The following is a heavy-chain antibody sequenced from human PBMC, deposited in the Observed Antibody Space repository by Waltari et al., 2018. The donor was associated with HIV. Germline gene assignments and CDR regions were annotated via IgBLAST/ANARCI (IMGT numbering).Heavy chain of an antibody. V-gene: IGHV3-30*01. J-gene: IGHJ4*02. D-gene: IGHD3-10*01. CDR1: GFTFSSYA. CDR3: ARGRGGPDY. Sequence: QVQLVASGGGVVQPGRSLRLSCAASGFTFSSYAMHWVRQAPGKGLEWVAVIGYDGNEKYYADSVKGRFTISRGNSRNTLYLQMNSLRAEDTAVYYCARGRGGPDYWGQGTLVTVSS. CDR2: IGYDGNEK.